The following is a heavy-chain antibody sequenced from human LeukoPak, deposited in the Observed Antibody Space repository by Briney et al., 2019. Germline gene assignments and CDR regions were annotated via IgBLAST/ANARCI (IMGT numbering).Heavy chain of an antibody. CDR2: IIGSGSST. J-gene: IGHJ4*02. CDR1: GFTFSSYA. CDR3: AKDRAQQLVLDF. D-gene: IGHD6-13*01. Sequence: GGSLRLSCAASGFTFSSYAMSWVRQAPGKGLEWVSAIIGSGSSTYHADSVKGRFTISRDNSKNTLFLQMNSLRAEDTAVYYCAKDRAQQLVLDFWGQGTLVTVSS. V-gene: IGHV3-23*01.